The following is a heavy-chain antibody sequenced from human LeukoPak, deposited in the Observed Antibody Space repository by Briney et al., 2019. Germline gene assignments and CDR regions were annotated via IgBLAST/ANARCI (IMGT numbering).Heavy chain of an antibody. CDR1: GGSISSDY. CDR3: ARVGSYGYDY. D-gene: IGHD5-18*01. V-gene: IGHV4-59*01. Sequence: SETLSLTCTVSGGSISSDYWSWIRQPPGKGLEWIGYIYYRGSTNYNPSLKSRVTISVDTSKNQFSLKLSSVTAAETAVYYCARVGSYGYDYWGQGTLVTVSS. J-gene: IGHJ4*02. CDR2: IYYRGST.